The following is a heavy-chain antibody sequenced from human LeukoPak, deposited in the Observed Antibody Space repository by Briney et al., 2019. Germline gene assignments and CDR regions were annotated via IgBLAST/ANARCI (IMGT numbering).Heavy chain of an antibody. V-gene: IGHV3-49*04. CDR3: TRGRSSWYFDY. J-gene: IGHJ4*02. Sequence: GGSLRLSCTASGFTFGDYGMSWVRQAPGKGQEWVGFIRSKAYGGTTEYAASVKGRFTISRDDSKSIAYLQMNSLKTEDTAVYYCTRGRSSWYFDYWGQGTLVTVSS. CDR2: IRSKAYGGTT. D-gene: IGHD6-13*01. CDR1: GFTFGDYG.